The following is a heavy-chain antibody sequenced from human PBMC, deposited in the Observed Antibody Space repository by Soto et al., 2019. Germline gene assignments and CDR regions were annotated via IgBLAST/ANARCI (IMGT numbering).Heavy chain of an antibody. CDR1: GYTFTGYA. CDR3: ARVLYYAYSSGQSCFEI. V-gene: IGHV1-3*01. Sequence: ASENVSCKASGYTFTGYAMHWVRQAPGQRLEWMGWINGGTDNTKYSQKFQGRVTITRDTSASTAYMELSSLRSEDTAVYYCARVLYYAYSSGQSCFEIWGEGTMVTVSS. CDR2: INGGTDNT. J-gene: IGHJ3*02. D-gene: IGHD3-3*01.